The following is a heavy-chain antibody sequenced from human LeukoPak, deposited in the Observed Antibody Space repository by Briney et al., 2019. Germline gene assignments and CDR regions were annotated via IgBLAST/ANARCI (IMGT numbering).Heavy chain of an antibody. Sequence: GGSLRLSCAASEFTFSGYWMSWFRQAPGKGLEWVATIKQDGSETDYVDSVKGRFTISRDNAKNSLYLQMNSLRIEDTAVYYCARAQWRRPDYWGQGTLVTVSS. CDR2: IKQDGSET. CDR1: EFTFSGYW. D-gene: IGHD5-12*01. CDR3: ARAQWRRPDY. J-gene: IGHJ4*02. V-gene: IGHV3-7*02.